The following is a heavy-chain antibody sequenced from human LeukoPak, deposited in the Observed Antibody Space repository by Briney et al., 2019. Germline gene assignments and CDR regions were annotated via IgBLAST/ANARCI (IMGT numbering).Heavy chain of an antibody. Sequence: PSETLSLTCSVSGGSISSLYWSWIRQPPGKGLEWIGYIYYTGSTNYNPSLKSRVTMFVDMSKDQFSLRLSSVTAADTAVYCCARHRAYSSSSPFDYWGQGTLVTVSS. J-gene: IGHJ4*02. CDR2: IYYTGST. D-gene: IGHD6-6*01. CDR3: ARHRAYSSSSPFDY. CDR1: GGSISSLY. V-gene: IGHV4-59*08.